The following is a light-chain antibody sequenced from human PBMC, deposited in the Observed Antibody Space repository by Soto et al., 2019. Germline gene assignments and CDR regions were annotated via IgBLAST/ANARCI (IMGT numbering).Light chain of an antibody. CDR2: LGS. CDR3: MQALQSDST. V-gene: IGKV2-28*01. Sequence: DIVMTQSPLSLPVTPGEPASISCRSSQSLLHSNGYNYLDWYLQKPGQSPQLLIYLGSNRASGVPERFSGSGSGTDVTLKISRVEAEDVGVYYCMQALQSDSTFGPGTKVDIK. J-gene: IGKJ3*01. CDR1: QSLLHSNGYNY.